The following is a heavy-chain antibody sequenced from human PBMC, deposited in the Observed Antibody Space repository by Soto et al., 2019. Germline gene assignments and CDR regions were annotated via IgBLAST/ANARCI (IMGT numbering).Heavy chain of an antibody. CDR3: AKDIGYRGYEVWYFDL. V-gene: IGHV3-30*18. CDR2: TSYHGNKE. CDR1: GFTFSTCG. Sequence: QVQLVESGGGVVQPGRSLRLSCAASGFTFSTCGMHWVRQAPGKGLEWVALTSYHGNKEYYADSVKGRFTISRDNSKNTLYLQMNSLRAEDTAVYYCAKDIGYRGYEVWYFDLWGRGTLVTVSS. J-gene: IGHJ2*01. D-gene: IGHD5-12*01.